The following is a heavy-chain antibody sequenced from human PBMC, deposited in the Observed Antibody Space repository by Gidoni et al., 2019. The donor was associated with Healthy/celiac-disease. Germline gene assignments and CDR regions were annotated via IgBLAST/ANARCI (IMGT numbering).Heavy chain of an antibody. D-gene: IGHD5-18*01. Sequence: QVQLVQSGAEVKKPGSSVKVSCKASGGTFNTYAISWVRQAPGQGLEWMGRIIPILGIANYAQKFQGRVTITADISTSTAYMELSSLRSDDTAVYYCARLNTAMIPKFDYWGQGTLVTVSS. J-gene: IGHJ4*02. CDR3: ARLNTAMIPKFDY. V-gene: IGHV1-69*04. CDR1: GGTFNTYA. CDR2: IIPILGIA.